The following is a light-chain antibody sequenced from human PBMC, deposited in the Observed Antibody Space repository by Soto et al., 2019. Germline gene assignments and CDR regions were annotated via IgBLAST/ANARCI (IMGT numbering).Light chain of an antibody. Sequence: DIQLTQSPSFLSASVGDRVTITCRASQGISSYVSWYQQRPGKAPRLLISAASTLHSGVPSRFSGSGSGTEFTLTISSLQPEDFASYYCQQFNSDPPALTFGGGTKVEIK. CDR3: QQFNSDPPALT. J-gene: IGKJ4*01. V-gene: IGKV1-9*01. CDR1: QGISSY. CDR2: AAS.